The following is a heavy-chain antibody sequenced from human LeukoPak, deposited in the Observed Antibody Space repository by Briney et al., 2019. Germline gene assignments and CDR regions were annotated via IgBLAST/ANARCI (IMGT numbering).Heavy chain of an antibody. D-gene: IGHD1-1*01. CDR2: IHYSGST. CDR3: ARLFNWSPQG. CDR1: GGSISSSIYY. V-gene: IGHV4-39*01. J-gene: IGHJ4*02. Sequence: SETLSLTCTVSGGSISSSIYYWGWIRHPPGKGLEWIGTIHYSGSTYYNPSLKSRVTISVDTSKNQFSLKLSSVTASDTAVYYCARLFNWSPQGWGQGTLVTVSS.